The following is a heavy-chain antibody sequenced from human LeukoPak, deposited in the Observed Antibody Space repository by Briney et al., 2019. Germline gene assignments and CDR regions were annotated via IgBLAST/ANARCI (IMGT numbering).Heavy chain of an antibody. D-gene: IGHD6-6*01. Sequence: GSSVKVSCKASGGTFSSYAISWVRQAPGQGLEWMGGIIPIFGTANYAQKFQGRVTMTRDTSTSTVYMELSSLRSEDTAVYYCARSFHGSSTEIDYWGQGTLVTVSS. J-gene: IGHJ4*02. CDR2: IIPIFGTA. V-gene: IGHV1-69*05. CDR3: ARSFHGSSTEIDY. CDR1: GGTFSSYA.